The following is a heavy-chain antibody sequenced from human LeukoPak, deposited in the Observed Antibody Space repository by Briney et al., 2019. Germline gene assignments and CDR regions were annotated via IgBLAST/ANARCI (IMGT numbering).Heavy chain of an antibody. Sequence: SQTLSLTCTVSGGSISSGSYYWSWIRQPAGKGLEWIWRIYTSGSTNYNPSLKSRVTISVDTSKNQFSLKLSSVTAADTAVYYCARVKGGHYYDSSGYYGGYFDYWGQGTLVTVSS. D-gene: IGHD3-22*01. CDR3: ARVKGGHYYDSSGYYGGYFDY. V-gene: IGHV4-61*02. CDR1: GGSISSGSYY. CDR2: IYTSGST. J-gene: IGHJ4*02.